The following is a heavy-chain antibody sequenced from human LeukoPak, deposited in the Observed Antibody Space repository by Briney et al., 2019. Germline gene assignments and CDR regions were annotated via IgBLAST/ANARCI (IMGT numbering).Heavy chain of an antibody. J-gene: IGHJ4*02. Sequence: PSETLSLTCTVSGGSISSYYWSWIRQPPGKGLEWIGYIYYSGSTNYNPSLKSRVTISVDTSKNQFSPKLSSVTAADTAVYYCARGRRDGYNQFDYWGQGTLVTVSS. CDR2: IYYSGST. D-gene: IGHD5-24*01. V-gene: IGHV4-59*01. CDR1: GGSISSYY. CDR3: ARGRRDGYNQFDY.